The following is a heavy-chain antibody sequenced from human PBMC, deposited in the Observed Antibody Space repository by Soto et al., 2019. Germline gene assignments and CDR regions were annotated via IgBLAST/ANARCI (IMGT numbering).Heavy chain of an antibody. CDR2: INSDGSAT. J-gene: IGHJ5*02. CDR1: GFTFSSYW. V-gene: IGHV3-74*01. CDR3: ASPGWYGGYNWFEP. D-gene: IGHD6-19*01. Sequence: GESLKISCAASGFTFSSYWMHWVRQAPGKGLVWVSRINSDGSATNYADSVKGRFTISRDNAKNTLYLQMNNLTAEDTAVYYCASPGWYGGYNWFEPWGQGTLVTVSS.